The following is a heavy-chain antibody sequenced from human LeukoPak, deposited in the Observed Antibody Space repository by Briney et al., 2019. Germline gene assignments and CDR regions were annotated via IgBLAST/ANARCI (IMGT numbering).Heavy chain of an antibody. CDR1: GFTFGSYA. CDR2: ISGSGGST. J-gene: IGHJ5*02. CDR3: AKDRRIAAAGTGWFDP. Sequence: QSGGSLRLSCAASGFTFGSYAMSWVRQAPGKGLEWVSAISGSGGSTYYADSVKGRFTISRDNSKNALYLQMNSLRAEDTAVYYCAKDRRIAAAGTGWFDPWGQGTLVTASS. D-gene: IGHD6-13*01. V-gene: IGHV3-23*01.